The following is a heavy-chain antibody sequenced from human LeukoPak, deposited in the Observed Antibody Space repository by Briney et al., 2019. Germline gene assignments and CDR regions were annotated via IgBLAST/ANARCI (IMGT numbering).Heavy chain of an antibody. J-gene: IGHJ2*01. Sequence: ASVKVSCKASGYTFISYGISWVRQSPRQGLECMDWICGYNGNTNYAQNLQGRVTMTTDTSTSTAYMELRSLRSDDTAVYYCARGLGVVTAQSEQPKPRYFDLWGRGTQVTVSS. V-gene: IGHV1-18*01. CDR3: ARGLGVVTAQSEQPKPRYFDL. D-gene: IGHD2-21*02. CDR1: GYTFISYG. CDR2: ICGYNGNT.